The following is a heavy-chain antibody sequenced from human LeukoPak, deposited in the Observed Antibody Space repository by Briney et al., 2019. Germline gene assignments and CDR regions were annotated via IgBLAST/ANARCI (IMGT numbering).Heavy chain of an antibody. CDR2: ISYDGSNK. V-gene: IGHV3-30-3*01. J-gene: IGHJ4*02. D-gene: IGHD6-19*01. CDR1: GFAFSSYA. CDR3: ASRPGYSSGWYGVDY. Sequence: GRSLRLSCAASGFAFSSYAMHWVRQAPGKGLEWVAVISYDGSNKYYADSVKGRFTISRDNSKNTLYLQMNSLRAEDTAVYYCASRPGYSSGWYGVDYWGQGTLVTVSS.